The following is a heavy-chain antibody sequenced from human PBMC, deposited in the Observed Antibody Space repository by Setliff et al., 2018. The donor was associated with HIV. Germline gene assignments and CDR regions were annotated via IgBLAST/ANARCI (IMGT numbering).Heavy chain of an antibody. Sequence: SVKVSCKASGYTFTNYYMHWVRQAPGQGLEWMGGIIPIFGTASYAQKFQGRVTITTDESTSTAYMELSSLRSEDTAVYYCARGLSSGILYDYWGQGTLVTVSS. D-gene: IGHD2-15*01. CDR1: GYTFTNYY. J-gene: IGHJ4*02. CDR3: ARGLSSGILYDY. V-gene: IGHV1-69*05. CDR2: IIPIFGTA.